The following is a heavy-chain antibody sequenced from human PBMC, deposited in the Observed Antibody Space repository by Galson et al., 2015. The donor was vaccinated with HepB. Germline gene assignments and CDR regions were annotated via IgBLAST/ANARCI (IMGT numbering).Heavy chain of an antibody. Sequence: SLRLSCATSGFTFSSYWMSWVRQAPGKGLEWVANIKQDGSEKYYVDSVKGRFTISRDNAKNSLYLQMNSLRAEDTAVYYCARDLGLDFWSGYDPVYWGQGTLVTVSS. CDR2: IKQDGSEK. V-gene: IGHV3-7*01. J-gene: IGHJ4*02. CDR1: GFTFSSYW. D-gene: IGHD3-3*01. CDR3: ARDLGLDFWSGYDPVY.